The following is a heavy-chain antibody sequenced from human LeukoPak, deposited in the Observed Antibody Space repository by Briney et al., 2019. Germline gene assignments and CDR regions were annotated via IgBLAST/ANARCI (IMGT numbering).Heavy chain of an antibody. V-gene: IGHV4-59*01. J-gene: IGHJ4*02. CDR2: IYYSGST. CDR1: GGSISSYY. Sequence: PSETLSLTCTVSGGSISSYYWSWIRQPPGKGLEWIGYIYYSGSTIYNPSLKSRVTMSVDTSKNQFSLNLTSVTAADTAVYYCAREGKLTGYFGGLGFNYWGQGTLVTVSS. D-gene: IGHD6-19*01. CDR3: AREGKLTGYFGGLGFNY.